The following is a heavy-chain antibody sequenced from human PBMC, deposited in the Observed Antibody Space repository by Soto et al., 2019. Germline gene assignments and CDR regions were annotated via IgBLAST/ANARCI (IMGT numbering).Heavy chain of an antibody. CDR3: ARDAAVPGETDRFDS. CDR1: GDSITTNHW. CDR2: VYHNGNT. J-gene: IGHJ4*02. V-gene: IGHV4-4*02. D-gene: IGHD6-19*01. Sequence: QVQLQESGPGLVRPSGTLSLTCAVSGDSITTNHWWSWVRQAPGKGLEWIGEVYHNGNTNYNPSLKSRVTMSIDTSKNQFSLKLTSVTAADMAMYYCARDAAVPGETDRFDSWGQGTLVTVSS.